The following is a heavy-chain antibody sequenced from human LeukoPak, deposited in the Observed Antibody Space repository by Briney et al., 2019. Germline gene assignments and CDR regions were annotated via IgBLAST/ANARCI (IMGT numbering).Heavy chain of an antibody. CDR2: ISGSGGST. CDR1: GFTFSSYG. CDR3: AMTEGRLLVWFDY. D-gene: IGHD2-8*02. Sequence: GGSLRLSCAASGFTFSSYGMSWVRQAPGKGLEWVSAISGSGGSTYYADSVKGRFTISRDNSKNTLYLQMNSLRAEDTAVYYCAMTEGRLLVWFDYWGQGTLVTVSS. J-gene: IGHJ4*02. V-gene: IGHV3-23*01.